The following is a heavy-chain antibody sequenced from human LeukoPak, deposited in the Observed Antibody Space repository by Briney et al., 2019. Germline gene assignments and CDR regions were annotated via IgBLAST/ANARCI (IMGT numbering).Heavy chain of an antibody. D-gene: IGHD3-22*01. Sequence: ASVKVSCKASGYTFTSYYVHWVRQAPGQGPEWMEIINPSGGGTVYAQKFQGRVTMTRDMSTSTVYMELNSLRSEDTAVYYCARSYYDSSGYNFWYFDLWGRGTLVTVSS. J-gene: IGHJ2*01. CDR3: ARSYYDSSGYNFWYFDL. CDR2: INPSGGGT. V-gene: IGHV1-46*01. CDR1: GYTFTSYY.